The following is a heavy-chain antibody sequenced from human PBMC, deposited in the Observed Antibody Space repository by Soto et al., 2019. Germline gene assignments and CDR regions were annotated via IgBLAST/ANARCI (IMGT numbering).Heavy chain of an antibody. Sequence: PSETLSLTCTVSGGSISSYYWSRIRQPPGKGLEWIGYIYYSGSTNYNPSLKSRVTISVDTSKNQFSLKLSSVTAADTAVYYCARHDADYYFDYWGQGTLVTVSS. CDR3: ARHDADYYFDY. V-gene: IGHV4-59*08. J-gene: IGHJ4*02. CDR1: GGSISSYY. CDR2: IYYSGST.